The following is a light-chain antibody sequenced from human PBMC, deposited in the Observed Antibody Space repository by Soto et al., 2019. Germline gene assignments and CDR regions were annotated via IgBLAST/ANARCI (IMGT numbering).Light chain of an antibody. V-gene: IGKV3-20*01. CDR3: QQYGRF. CDR1: QSVSSSY. CDR2: GAS. J-gene: IGKJ2*01. Sequence: EIVLTQSPGTLSLSPGERATLSCRASQSVSSSYLAWYQQKPGQAPRLLIYGASSRATGIPDRFSGSGSGTDFTLTISRLEPEDFAVYYCQQYGRFFGQGTKLEIK.